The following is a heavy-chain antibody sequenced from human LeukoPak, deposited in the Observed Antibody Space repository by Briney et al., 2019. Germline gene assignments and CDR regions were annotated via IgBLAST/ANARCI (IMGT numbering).Heavy chain of an antibody. CDR1: GFTFSSYG. Sequence: GGSLRLFCAASGFTFSSYGMHWVRQAPGKGLEWVAVIWYDGSNKYYADSVKGRFTISRDNSKNTLYLQMNSLRAEDTAVYYCARDSRRYCSGGSCYATPFDYWGQGTLVTVSS. CDR3: ARDSRRYCSGGSCYATPFDY. CDR2: IWYDGSNK. J-gene: IGHJ4*02. D-gene: IGHD2-15*01. V-gene: IGHV3-33*01.